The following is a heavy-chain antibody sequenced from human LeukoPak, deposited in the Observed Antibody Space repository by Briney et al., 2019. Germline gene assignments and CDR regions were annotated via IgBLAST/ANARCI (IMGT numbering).Heavy chain of an antibody. V-gene: IGHV5-51*01. Sequence: GESLNLSCKGSGYRFTNYWIGWVRQVPGKGLEWMGFIDPDDSQTKYSPSFQGQVTISADKSINTIYVQWNSLKASDTAIYFCARHRGGAIGLEFYYYMDVWGKGTTVIVS. J-gene: IGHJ6*03. D-gene: IGHD1-26*01. CDR2: IDPDDSQT. CDR1: GYRFTNYW. CDR3: ARHRGGAIGLEFYYYMDV.